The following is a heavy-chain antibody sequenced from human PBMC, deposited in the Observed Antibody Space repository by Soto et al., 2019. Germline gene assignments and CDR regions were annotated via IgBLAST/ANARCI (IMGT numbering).Heavy chain of an antibody. V-gene: IGHV3-23*01. D-gene: IGHD3-10*01. Sequence: PGESLKISCTAPGFILNSFAMSWVRQAPGKGLELVSCIDVRGGRLYYPDSVKGRFTISRDNSRNTLYLQMNSLGAEDTAFYYCAKDERIYFDGAGTHGALDYWGQGSLVTVSS. CDR1: GFILNSFA. CDR2: IDVRGGRL. CDR3: AKDERIYFDGAGTHGALDY. J-gene: IGHJ4*02.